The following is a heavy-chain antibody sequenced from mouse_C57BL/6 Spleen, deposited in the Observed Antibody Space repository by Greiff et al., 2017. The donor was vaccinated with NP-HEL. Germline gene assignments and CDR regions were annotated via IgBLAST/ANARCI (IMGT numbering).Heavy chain of an antibody. J-gene: IGHJ2*01. CDR3: ARGKYEYFDY. D-gene: IGHD2-1*01. CDR1: GYTFTDYY. Sequence: EVQLQQSGPELVKPGASVKISCKASGYTFTDYYMNWVKQSHGKSLEWIGDINPNNGGTSYNQKFKGKATLTVDKSSSTAYMELRSLTSEDSAVYYCARGKYEYFDYWGQGTTLTVSS. V-gene: IGHV1-26*01. CDR2: INPNNGGT.